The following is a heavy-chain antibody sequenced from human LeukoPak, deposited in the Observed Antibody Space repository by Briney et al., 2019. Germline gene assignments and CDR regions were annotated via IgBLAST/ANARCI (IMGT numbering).Heavy chain of an antibody. V-gene: IGHV3-30*18. CDR3: AKGGSLSVVTPAYGMDV. D-gene: IGHD4-23*01. J-gene: IGHJ6*02. CDR2: ISYDGSNK. Sequence: PGRSLRLSCAASGFTFSSYGMHWVRQAPGKGLEWVAVISYDGSNKYYADSVKGRFTISRGNSKNTLYLQMNSLRAEDTAVYYCAKGGSLSVVTPAYGMDVWGQGTTVTVSS. CDR1: GFTFSSYG.